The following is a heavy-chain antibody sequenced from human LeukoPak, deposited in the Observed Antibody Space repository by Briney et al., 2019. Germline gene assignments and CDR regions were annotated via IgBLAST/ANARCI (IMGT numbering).Heavy chain of an antibody. J-gene: IGHJ1*01. D-gene: IGHD3-22*01. CDR3: AKGLYSAYSD. CDR1: GFTFGSSA. CDR2: ISSSGDTT. Sequence: GGSLRLSCAASGFTFGSSAMSWVRQAPGKGLKWVSSISSSGDTTNYADSVKGRFTISRDTYKNTLYLQMTSLRAEDTALYYCAKGLYSAYSDWGQDPWSPSPQ. V-gene: IGHV3-23*01.